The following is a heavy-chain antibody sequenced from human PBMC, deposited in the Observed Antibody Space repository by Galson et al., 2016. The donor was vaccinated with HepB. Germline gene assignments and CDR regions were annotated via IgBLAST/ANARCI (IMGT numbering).Heavy chain of an antibody. CDR2: SNGDGSST. J-gene: IGHJ4*02. CDR1: GFTFSSYW. Sequence: SLRLSCAASGFTFSSYWMHWVRQAPGKGLVWVSRSNGDGSSTTYADSVKGRFTISRDNAKNTLYLQVNSLRAEDTAVYYCARVGCSTTSCYRHSPYYFDYWGQGTLVTVSS. V-gene: IGHV3-74*01. D-gene: IGHD2-2*01. CDR3: ARVGCSTTSCYRHSPYYFDY.